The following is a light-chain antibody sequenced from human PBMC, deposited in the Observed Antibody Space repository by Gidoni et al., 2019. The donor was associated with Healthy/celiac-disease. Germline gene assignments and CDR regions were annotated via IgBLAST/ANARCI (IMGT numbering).Light chain of an antibody. CDR2: AAS. Sequence: DIQMTQSPSSVSASVGDRVTIACRASQGISGPLAWYQQKPGKAPKPLIYAASSLQSGVPSRFSGSGSGTDFTLTISSLQTEDFATYYCLQANSFPWTFGQGTKVEIK. CDR3: LQANSFPWT. V-gene: IGKV1-12*01. CDR1: QGISGP. J-gene: IGKJ1*01.